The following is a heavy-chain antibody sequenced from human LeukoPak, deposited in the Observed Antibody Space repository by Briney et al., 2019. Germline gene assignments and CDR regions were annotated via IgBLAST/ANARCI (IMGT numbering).Heavy chain of an antibody. CDR3: ARSTAVRGMVRGSPMAY. Sequence: SETLSLTCTVSGGSMSSYYWSWIRQPPGKGLEWIGYIYYSGSTNYNPSLRSRVTISLDTSKNQFSLKLSSVTAADTAVYYCARSTAVRGMVRGSPMAYWGQGTLVTVSS. CDR1: GGSMSSYY. D-gene: IGHD3-10*01. V-gene: IGHV4-59*12. CDR2: IYYSGST. J-gene: IGHJ4*02.